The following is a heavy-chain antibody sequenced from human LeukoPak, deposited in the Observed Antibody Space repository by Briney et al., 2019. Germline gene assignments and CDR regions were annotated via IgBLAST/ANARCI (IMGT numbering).Heavy chain of an antibody. CDR1: GGSFSGYY. J-gene: IGHJ2*01. D-gene: IGHD6-13*01. V-gene: IGHV4-34*01. CDR3: ARRSWSYWYFDL. CDR2: INHSGST. Sequence: SETLSLTCAVYGGSFSGYYWSWIRQPPGKGLEWIGEINHSGSTNYNPSLKSRVTISVDTSKNQFSLKLSSVTAADTAVYYCARRSWSYWYFDLWGRGTLVTVSS.